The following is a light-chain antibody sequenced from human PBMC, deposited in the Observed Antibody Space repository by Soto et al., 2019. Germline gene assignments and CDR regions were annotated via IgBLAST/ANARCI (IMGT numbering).Light chain of an antibody. CDR2: DAS. CDR3: QQYDNRPLT. V-gene: IGKV1-33*01. J-gene: IGKJ4*01. CDR1: QAISNY. Sequence: DIQMTQSTSSLSASVGDRVTITCQASQAISNYLNWYQQKPGKAPKLLIYDASNLETGVPSRFSGSGSGTDFTFTISSLQPEDIATYYCQQYDNRPLTFGGGTKVEIK.